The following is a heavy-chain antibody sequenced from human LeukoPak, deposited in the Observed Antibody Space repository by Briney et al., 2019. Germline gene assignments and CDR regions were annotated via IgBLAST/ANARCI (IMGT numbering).Heavy chain of an antibody. CDR1: GGSFSGYY. CDR3: ARGLKVNNSPRLSVRRSVGWFDP. J-gene: IGHJ5*02. D-gene: IGHD1/OR15-1a*01. CDR2: INHSGST. Sequence: SETLSLTCAVYGGSFSGYYWSWICQPPGKGLGWIGEINHSGSTNYNPYLTSRVTISVDTSKNQFSLKLSSVTAADTAVYYCARGLKVNNSPRLSVRRSVGWFDPWGQGTPVTVSS. V-gene: IGHV4-34*01.